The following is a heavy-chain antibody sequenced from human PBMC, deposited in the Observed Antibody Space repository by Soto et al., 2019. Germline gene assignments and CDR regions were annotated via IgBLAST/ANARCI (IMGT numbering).Heavy chain of an antibody. D-gene: IGHD5-12*01. CDR3: ARDWLSGYEGYYYGMDV. CDR2: ISYDGSNK. Sequence: QVQLVESGGGVVQPGRSLRLSCAASGFTFSSYAMHWVRQAPGKGLEWVAVISYDGSNKYYADSGKGRFNISRDNSKNPLYLQMNSPSAEDTDVYYCARDWLSGYEGYYYGMDVWGRGTTVAVSS. CDR1: GFTFSSYA. V-gene: IGHV3-30-3*01. J-gene: IGHJ6*02.